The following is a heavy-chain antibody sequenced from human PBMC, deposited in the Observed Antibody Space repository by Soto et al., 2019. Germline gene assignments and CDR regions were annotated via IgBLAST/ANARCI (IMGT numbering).Heavy chain of an antibody. CDR1: GYTFTYRY. CDR3: ASSSAAAGPFDY. D-gene: IGHD6-13*01. Sequence: SVKVSCKASGYTFTYRYLHWVRQAPGQALEWMGWITPFNGNTNYAQKFQDRVTITRDRSMSTAYMELSSLRSEDTAMYYCASSSAAAGPFDYWGQGTLVTVSS. CDR2: ITPFNGNT. J-gene: IGHJ4*02. V-gene: IGHV1-45*02.